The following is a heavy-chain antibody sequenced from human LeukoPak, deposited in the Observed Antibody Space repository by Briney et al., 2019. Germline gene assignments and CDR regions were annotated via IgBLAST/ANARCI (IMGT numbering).Heavy chain of an antibody. CDR1: GGSISSSSYY. CDR3: ARNLYGDYVSLDY. J-gene: IGHJ4*02. V-gene: IGHV4-39*07. CDR2: IYYSGST. Sequence: SETLSLTCTVSGGSISSSSYYWGWIRQPPGKGLEWIGSIYYSGSTYYNPSLKSRVTMSVDTSTNQFFLKLSSVTAADTAVYYCARNLYGDYVSLDYWGQGTLVTVSS. D-gene: IGHD4-17*01.